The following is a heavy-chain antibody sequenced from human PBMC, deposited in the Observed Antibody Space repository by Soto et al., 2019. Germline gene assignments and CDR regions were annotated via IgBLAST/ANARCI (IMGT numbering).Heavy chain of an antibody. Sequence: QVQLQESGPGLVKPSQTLSLTCTVSGGSISSGDYSWSWIRQPPGKGLEWIGYIYYSGSTNYNPSLKSRVTISVDTSNNQFSLKLSSVTAADTAVYYCARARRYSSSWYFFDYWGQGTLVTVSS. V-gene: IGHV4-30-4*01. CDR3: ARARRYSSSWYFFDY. J-gene: IGHJ4*02. CDR2: IYYSGST. D-gene: IGHD6-13*01. CDR1: GGSISSGDYS.